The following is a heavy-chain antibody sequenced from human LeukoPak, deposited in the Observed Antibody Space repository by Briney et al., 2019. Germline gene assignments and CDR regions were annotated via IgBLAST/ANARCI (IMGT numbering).Heavy chain of an antibody. V-gene: IGHV4-34*01. CDR1: GGSFSGYY. CDR2: INHSGST. D-gene: IGHD6-19*01. Sequence: PSETLFLTCAVYGGSFSGYYWSWIRQPPGKGLEWIGEINHSGSTNYNPSLKSRVTISVDTSKNQFSLKLSSVTAADTAVYYCARSLAVAGPYYYYHYGMDVWGQGTTVTVSS. J-gene: IGHJ6*02. CDR3: ARSLAVAGPYYYYHYGMDV.